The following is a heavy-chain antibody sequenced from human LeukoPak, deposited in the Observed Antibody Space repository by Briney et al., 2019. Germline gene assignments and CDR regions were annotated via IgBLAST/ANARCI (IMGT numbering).Heavy chain of an antibody. CDR3: ASGGIYYGAAFDF. CDR1: GFTFDDYG. J-gene: IGHJ4*02. Sequence: PGGSLRLSCTASGFTFDDYGMSWVRQAPGKGLEWVSGINWNGGSTGYADSVKGRFTISRDNAKNSLYLQMHSLRAEDTALYYCASGGIYYGAAFDFWGQGSLVTVSS. CDR2: INWNGGST. V-gene: IGHV3-20*04. D-gene: IGHD1-26*01.